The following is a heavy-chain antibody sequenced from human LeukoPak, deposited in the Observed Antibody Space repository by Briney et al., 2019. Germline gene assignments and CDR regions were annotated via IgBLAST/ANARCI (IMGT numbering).Heavy chain of an antibody. CDR3: ARDSGTYGSGKNWFDP. D-gene: IGHD3-10*01. CDR2: INPHSGKT. Sequence: ASVKVSCKTSGYPFSNYDINWVRQATGQGLEWMGWINPHSGKTGYAQKFQGRVTMTTDTSTSTAYMELRSLRSDDTAVYYCARDSGTYGSGKNWFDPWGQGTLVTVSS. V-gene: IGHV1-8*01. J-gene: IGHJ5*02. CDR1: GYPFSNYD.